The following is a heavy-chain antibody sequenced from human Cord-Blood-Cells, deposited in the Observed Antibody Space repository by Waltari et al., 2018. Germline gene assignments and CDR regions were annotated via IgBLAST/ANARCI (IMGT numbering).Heavy chain of an antibody. J-gene: IGHJ4*02. Sequence: QLQLQESGPGLVKPSETLSLTCTVSGGSISSSSYYWGWIRQPPGTGLAWIGSIYYSASTYYNPTLKSRDTISVYTYKNRLCLELSSVTAPDTGVYNCAGPDGSGGSCYEYWGQGTLVAVSS. D-gene: IGHD2-15*01. V-gene: IGHV4-39*01. CDR1: GGSISSSSYY. CDR2: IYYSAST. CDR3: AGPDGSGGSCYEY.